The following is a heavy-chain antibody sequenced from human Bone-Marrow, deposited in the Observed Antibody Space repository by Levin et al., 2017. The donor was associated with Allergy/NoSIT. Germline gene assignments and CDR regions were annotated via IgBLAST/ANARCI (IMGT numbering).Heavy chain of an antibody. V-gene: IGHV3-49*03. Sequence: AGGSLRLSCTASGFTFGDYGMGWFRQAPGKGLEWVGFIRSKAYGETTEYAASVKGRFTISRDDSKSIAHLQMNSLKTEDTAVYYCTRGRGYDILIGYYQHWGQGTQVTVSS. CDR1: GFTFGDYG. D-gene: IGHD3-9*01. CDR2: IRSKAYGETT. J-gene: IGHJ1*01. CDR3: TRGRGYDILIGYYQH.